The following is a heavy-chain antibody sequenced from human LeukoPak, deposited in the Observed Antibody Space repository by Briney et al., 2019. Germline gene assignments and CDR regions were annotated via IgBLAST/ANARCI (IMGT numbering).Heavy chain of an antibody. CDR2: IGANGGGT. V-gene: IGHV3-23*01. CDR1: GFAFTSYA. Sequence: GSLRLSCAASGFAFTSYAMSWVRQAPGKGLQWVSGIGANGGGTYYADSVKGRFTISRDNSKNTLYLQMNSLRAEDTAVYYCAKATKAIVVDNYFDSWGQGTLVTVSS. CDR3: AKATKAIVVDNYFDS. D-gene: IGHD3-22*01. J-gene: IGHJ4*02.